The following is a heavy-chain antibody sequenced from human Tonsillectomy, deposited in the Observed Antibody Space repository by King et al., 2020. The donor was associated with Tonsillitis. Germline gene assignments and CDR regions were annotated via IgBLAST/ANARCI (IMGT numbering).Heavy chain of an antibody. J-gene: IGHJ4*02. V-gene: IGHV4-30-4*01. Sequence: QLQESGPGLVKPSQTLSLTCTVSGGSISSGDYYWSWIRQPPGKGLEWIGDIYYSGNTYYNPSLNSRVTISLDTSKNQLSLMLNSVTAADTAVYYCARVVSSYWHFDYWGQGTLVTVSS. CDR1: GGSISSGDYY. CDR3: ARVVSSYWHFDY. D-gene: IGHD3-22*01. CDR2: IYYSGNT.